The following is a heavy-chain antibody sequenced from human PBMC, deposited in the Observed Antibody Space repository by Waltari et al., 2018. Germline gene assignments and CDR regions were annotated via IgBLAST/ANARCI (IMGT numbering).Heavy chain of an antibody. CDR1: GDSTSDIDW. J-gene: IGHJ4*02. CDR2: IYRSGRT. D-gene: IGHD2-15*01. CDR3: ARDRGRGLYFDS. Sequence: LQLQPSGPGVAQPSESMSLTCGVSGDSTSDIDWWSWVRQSPEKGLDWIGKIYRSGRTYYNPSLESRVSVSMDTSNNKFFLKLSSAIAADTAVYYCARDRGRGLYFDSWGQGTLVTVSP. V-gene: IGHV4-4*02.